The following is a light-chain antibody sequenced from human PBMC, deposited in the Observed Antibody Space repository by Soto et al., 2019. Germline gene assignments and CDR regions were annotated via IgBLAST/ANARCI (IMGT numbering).Light chain of an antibody. Sequence: EIVLTQSPGTLSLSPGERATLSCRASQSINSGHLSSYQQKPGPAPRLLIDGVSIRATGLSDMFSGSWSGKVFTLTISRLEPEDFAVYSYQHYGWPPTFGQGTQLEVK. CDR2: GVS. CDR1: QSINSGH. CDR3: QHYGWPPT. V-gene: IGKV3-20*01. J-gene: IGKJ5*01.